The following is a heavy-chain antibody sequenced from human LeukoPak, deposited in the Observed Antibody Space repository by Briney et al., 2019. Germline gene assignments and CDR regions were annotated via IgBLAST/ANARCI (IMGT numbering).Heavy chain of an antibody. CDR2: MNPNSGNT. Sequence: ASVKVSRKASGCTFTSYDINWVRQATGQGLEWMGWMNPNSGNTGYAQKFQGRVTMTRNTSISTAYMELSSLRSEDTAVYYCARGLGCTNGVCYNYWGQGTLVTVSS. CDR3: ARGLGCTNGVCYNY. D-gene: IGHD2-8*01. J-gene: IGHJ4*02. CDR1: GCTFTSYD. V-gene: IGHV1-8*01.